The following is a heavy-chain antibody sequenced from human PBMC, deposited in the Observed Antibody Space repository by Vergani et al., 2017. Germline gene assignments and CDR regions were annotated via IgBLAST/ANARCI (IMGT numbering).Heavy chain of an antibody. CDR2: ISGSGGST. V-gene: IGHV3-23*01. Sequence: TASGFTFSSYAMSWVRQAPGKGLEWVSAISGSGGSTYYADSVKGRFTISRDNSKNTLYLQRNSLRAEDTAVYYCAKVFLAPGPLSIHSSSLRDYYYYYYMDVWGKGTTVTVSS. CDR1: GFTFSSYA. CDR3: AKVFLAPGPLSIHSSSLRDYYYYYYMDV. J-gene: IGHJ6*03. D-gene: IGHD6-13*01.